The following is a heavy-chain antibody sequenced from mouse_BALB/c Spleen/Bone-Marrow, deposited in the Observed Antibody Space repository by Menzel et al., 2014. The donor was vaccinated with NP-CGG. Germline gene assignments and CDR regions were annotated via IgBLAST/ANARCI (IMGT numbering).Heavy chain of an antibody. Sequence: VQLQQSGPEQVKPGASVRISCKASGYTFTSYYIHWVKQRPGQGLEWIGWIYPGNVNTKYNEKFKGKATLTADKSSSTAYMQLSSLTSEDSAVYFCARGGWLRDAMDYWGQGTSVTVPS. D-gene: IGHD2-2*01. J-gene: IGHJ4*01. CDR3: ARGGWLRDAMDY. V-gene: IGHV1S56*01. CDR2: IYPGNVNT. CDR1: GYTFTSYY.